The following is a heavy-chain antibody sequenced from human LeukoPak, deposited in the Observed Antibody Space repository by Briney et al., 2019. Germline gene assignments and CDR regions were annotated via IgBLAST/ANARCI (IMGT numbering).Heavy chain of an antibody. J-gene: IGHJ2*01. V-gene: IGHV4-59*11. D-gene: IGHD2-15*01. Sequence: SETLSLTCTLSGDSISGHHWSWIRQPPGKELEWIGYIYYNGGTSYNPSLKSRVTLSVDTSKNQFSLHLNDVTAADTAVYYCARDSAARSNRGGRGALVTVAA. CDR2: IYYNGGT. CDR3: ARDSAARSNR. CDR1: GDSISGHH.